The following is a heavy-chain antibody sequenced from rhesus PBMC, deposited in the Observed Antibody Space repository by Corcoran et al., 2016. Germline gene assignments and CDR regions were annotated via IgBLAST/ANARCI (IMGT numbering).Heavy chain of an antibody. V-gene: IGHV4-147*01. CDR1: GVSITTNY. CDR3: SRDAISLDV. Sequence: QVQLQESGPGLVKPSETLSLTCAVSGVSITTNYWTWIRQSPGKGLEWIGYISGTSGSTSYHPSLQNRVTISKDTSENQFSLRLNLATAADTAVYYCSRDAISLDVWGRGLLVTVSS. D-gene: IGHD3-3*01. J-gene: IGHJ5-2*02. CDR2: ISGTSGST.